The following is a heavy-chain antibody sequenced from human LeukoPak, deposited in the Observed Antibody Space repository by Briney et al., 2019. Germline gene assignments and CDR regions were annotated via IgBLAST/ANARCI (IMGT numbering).Heavy chain of an antibody. CDR2: IYVDGRTT. J-gene: IGHJ5*02. CDR3: IRDFRSADL. V-gene: IGHV3-74*01. Sequence: GGSLRLSCVASGFTFSNYWMHWVRQPPGKGLVWVSRIYVDGRTTNYADSVKGRFTISRDNAKNTVYLEMNSLSVEDTATYYCIRDFRSADLWGQATLVTVTS. CDR1: GFTFSNYW.